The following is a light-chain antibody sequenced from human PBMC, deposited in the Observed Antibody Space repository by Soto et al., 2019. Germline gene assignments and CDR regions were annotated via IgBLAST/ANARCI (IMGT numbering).Light chain of an antibody. CDR2: EVS. CDR3: SSYAGSNNLV. V-gene: IGLV2-8*01. J-gene: IGLJ2*01. Sequence: QSALTQPPSASGSPGQSVTISCTRTSSDVGGYNYVSWYQQHPGKAPKLVIYEVSKRPSGVPDRFSGSKSGNTASLTVSGLQAEDEADYYCSSYAGSNNLVFGGGTKLTVL. CDR1: SSDVGGYNY.